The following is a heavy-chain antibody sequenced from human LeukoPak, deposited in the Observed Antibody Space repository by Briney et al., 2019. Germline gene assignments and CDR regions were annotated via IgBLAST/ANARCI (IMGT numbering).Heavy chain of an antibody. D-gene: IGHD2-21*02. CDR1: GYTLTNYY. CDR2: INPSGGTT. V-gene: IGHV1-46*01. J-gene: IGHJ4*02. CDR3: AREEAFCGGDCCPPFDY. Sequence: ASVKVSCKASGYTLTNYYMYWVRQAPGQGLEWMGVINPSGGTTNYAQNFQGRVTMTRDTSTSTVYMELSSLRSEDTAVYYCAREEAFCGGDCCPPFDYWGQGTLVTVSS.